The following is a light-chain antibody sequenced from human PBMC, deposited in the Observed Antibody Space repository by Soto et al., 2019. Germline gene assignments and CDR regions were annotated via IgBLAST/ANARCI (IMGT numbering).Light chain of an antibody. CDR2: DAS. V-gene: IGKV3-11*01. CDR3: QQRTNWPGVT. Sequence: EMVLTQSPATLSLSPGERATLSCRASQSISGYLAWYQQRPGQAPRLIIYDASNRATGIPARFSGSGARTDFTLTISSREPEDVAVYYCQQRTNWPGVTFGPGTKVDIK. J-gene: IGKJ3*01. CDR1: QSISGY.